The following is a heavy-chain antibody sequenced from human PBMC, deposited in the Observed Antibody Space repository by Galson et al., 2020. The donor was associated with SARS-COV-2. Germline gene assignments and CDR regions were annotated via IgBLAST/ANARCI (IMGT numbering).Heavy chain of an antibody. CDR2: IYYSGST. Sequence: ETSATLSLTCTVSGGYISSGGYYWSWIRQHPGKGLEWLRYIYYSGSTYSNPSLKSRVTISVDPSKNQFSLKLRSVTAADTAVYYCARASRTIFGVVKHFDYWGQGTLVTVSS. J-gene: IGHJ4*02. CDR3: ARASRTIFGVVKHFDY. V-gene: IGHV4-31*03. CDR1: GGYISSGGYY. D-gene: IGHD3-3*01.